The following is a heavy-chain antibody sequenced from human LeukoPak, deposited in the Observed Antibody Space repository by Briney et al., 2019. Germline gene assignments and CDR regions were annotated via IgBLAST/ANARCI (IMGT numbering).Heavy chain of an antibody. D-gene: IGHD3-10*01. V-gene: IGHV3-48*03. J-gene: IGHJ3*02. Sequence: GGSLRLSCAASGFTFSSYEMNWVRQAPGKGLEWVSYISSSGSTIYYADSVKGRFTISRDNSKNTLYLQMNSLRAEDTAVYYCAKSSSYYYGSGSYDAFDIWGQGTMVTVSS. CDR3: AKSSSYYYGSGSYDAFDI. CDR1: GFTFSSYE. CDR2: ISSSGSTI.